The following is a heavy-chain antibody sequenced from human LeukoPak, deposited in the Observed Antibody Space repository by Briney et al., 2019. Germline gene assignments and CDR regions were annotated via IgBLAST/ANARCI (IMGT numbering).Heavy chain of an antibody. CDR1: GFTFSSYS. CDR2: ISSSSSTI. J-gene: IGHJ4*02. V-gene: IGHV3-48*01. Sequence: GGSLRLSCAASGFTFSSYSMNWVRQAPGKGLEWVSYISSSSSTIYYADSVKGRFTISRDNAKNSLYLQMNSLRAEDTAVYYCARVEDYDILTGYDYWGQGTLVTVSS. CDR3: ARVEDYDILTGYDY. D-gene: IGHD3-9*01.